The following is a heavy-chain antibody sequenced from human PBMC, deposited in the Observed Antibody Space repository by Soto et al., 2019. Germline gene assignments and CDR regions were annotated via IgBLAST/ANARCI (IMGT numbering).Heavy chain of an antibody. CDR1: GFTFSRYW. CDR3: ASDFTIDGMDF. V-gene: IGHV3-74*01. D-gene: IGHD3-10*01. J-gene: IGHJ6*02. Sequence: HPGGSLRPSCAASGFTFSRYWMHWVRQAPGKGLVWVSRVNSDGSSTNYADSVKGRFTISRDNAKNTLYLQMNSLRAEDTAVYYCASDFTIDGMDFWGQGTTVPVSS. CDR2: VNSDGSST.